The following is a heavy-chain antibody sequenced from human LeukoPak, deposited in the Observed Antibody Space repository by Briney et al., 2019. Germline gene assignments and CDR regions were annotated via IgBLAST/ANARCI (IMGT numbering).Heavy chain of an antibody. CDR3: TREVRSAWASFDP. CDR1: GDFITAYY. V-gene: IGHV4-59*12. J-gene: IGHJ5*02. D-gene: IGHD1-26*01. CDR2: VYYSGST. Sequence: ASETLSLTCTVSGDFITAYYWSWIRQPPGKGLEWIGYVYYSGSTEYNPSLRSRVTISLDMSKHQFSLTLTSVTAADTAVYYCTREVRSAWASFDPWGQGTLVIVSS.